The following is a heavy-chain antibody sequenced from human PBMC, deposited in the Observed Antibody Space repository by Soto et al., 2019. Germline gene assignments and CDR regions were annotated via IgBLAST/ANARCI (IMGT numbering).Heavy chain of an antibody. CDR1: GGTFSSYA. Sequence: QVQLVQSGAEVKKPGSSVKVSCKASGGTFSSYAISWVRQAPGQGLEWMGWISAYNGNTNYAQKLQGRVTMTTDTSTSTAYMELRSLRSDDTAVYYCARDSPKYSGSYYGDDAFDIWGQGTMVTVSS. V-gene: IGHV1-18*01. CDR3: ARDSPKYSGSYYGDDAFDI. D-gene: IGHD1-26*01. CDR2: ISAYNGNT. J-gene: IGHJ3*02.